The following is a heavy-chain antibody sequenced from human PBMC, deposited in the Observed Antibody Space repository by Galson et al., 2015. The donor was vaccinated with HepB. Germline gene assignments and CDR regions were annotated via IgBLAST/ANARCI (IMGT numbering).Heavy chain of an antibody. D-gene: IGHD3-10*01. CDR3: ARGPYYYGSGNLYYFDY. J-gene: IGHJ4*02. CDR2: IYHSGST. V-gene: IGHV4-4*01. CDR1: GGSISSSNW. Sequence: ETLSLTCAVSGGSISSSNWWSWVRQPPGKGLEWIGEIYHSGSTNYNPSLKSRVTISVDKSKNQFSLKLSSVTAADTAVYCCARGPYYYGSGNLYYFDYWGQGTLVTVSS.